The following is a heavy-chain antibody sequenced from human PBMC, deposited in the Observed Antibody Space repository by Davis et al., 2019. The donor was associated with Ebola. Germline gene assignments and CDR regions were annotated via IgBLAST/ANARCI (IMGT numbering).Heavy chain of an antibody. CDR2: ISYDGSNK. D-gene: IGHD6-19*01. Sequence: GGSLRLSCAASGFTFSSYGMHWVRQAPGKGLEWVAVISYDGSNKYYAASVKGRFTISRDNAKNSLYLQMNSLRAEDTAVYYCATHSSGWYVFDYWGQGTLVTVSS. J-gene: IGHJ4*02. V-gene: IGHV3-30*03. CDR1: GFTFSSYG. CDR3: ATHSSGWYVFDY.